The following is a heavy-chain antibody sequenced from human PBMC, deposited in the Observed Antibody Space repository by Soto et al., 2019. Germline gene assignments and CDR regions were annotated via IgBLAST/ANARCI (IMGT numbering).Heavy chain of an antibody. CDR1: GGSISSGGYY. V-gene: IGHV4-31*03. CDR3: ARELGYCSGGSCYSDGLDP. Sequence: QVQLQESGPGLVKPSQTLSLTCTVSGGSISSGGYYWSWIRQHPGKGLEWIGYIYYSGSTYYNPSLKSRVTISVDTSKNQFSLKLSSVTAAYTAVYYCARELGYCSGGSCYSDGLDPWGQGTLVTVSS. D-gene: IGHD2-15*01. J-gene: IGHJ5*02. CDR2: IYYSGST.